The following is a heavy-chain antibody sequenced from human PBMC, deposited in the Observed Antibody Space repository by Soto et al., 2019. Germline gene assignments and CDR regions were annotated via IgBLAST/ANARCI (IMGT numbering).Heavy chain of an antibody. CDR2: ISAYKGNT. J-gene: IGHJ3*02. Sequence: ASVKVSCKASGYTFTSYGISWVRQAPGQGLEWMGWISAYKGNTNYAQKLQGRVTMTTDTSTSTAYMELRSLRSDDTAVYYCARDYHVFLWFGDPDAFDIWGQGTMVTVSS. D-gene: IGHD3-10*01. V-gene: IGHV1-18*01. CDR3: ARDYHVFLWFGDPDAFDI. CDR1: GYTFTSYG.